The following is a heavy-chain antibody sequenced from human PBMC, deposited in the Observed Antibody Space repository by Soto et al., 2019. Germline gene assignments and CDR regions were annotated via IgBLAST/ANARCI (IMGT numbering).Heavy chain of an antibody. J-gene: IGHJ5*02. V-gene: IGHV3-21*01. CDR1: GFTFSSYS. Sequence: EVQLVESGGGLVKPGGSLRLSCAASGFTFSSYSMNWVRQAPGKGLEWVSSISSSSSYIYYADSVKGRFTISRDNAKNSLYLQLNSLRAEDTAVYYCARGRPSGSGGFWFDPWGQGTLVTVSS. CDR3: ARGRPSGSGGFWFDP. CDR2: ISSSSSYI. D-gene: IGHD6-25*01.